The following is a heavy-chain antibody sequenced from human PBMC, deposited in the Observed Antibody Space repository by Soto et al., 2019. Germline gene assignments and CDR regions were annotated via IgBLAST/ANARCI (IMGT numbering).Heavy chain of an antibody. D-gene: IGHD3-10*01. V-gene: IGHV1-18*01. CDR2: ISAYNGNT. Sequence: QVQLVQSGAEVKKPGASVKVSCKASGYTFTSYGISWVRQAPGQGLEWMGWISAYNGNTNYAQKLQGRVTMTTDTATRTAYKEVGSMRSNDTAVYYCARDGGEITMVRVVNLDYWGQGTLVTVSS. CDR1: GYTFTSYG. J-gene: IGHJ4*02. CDR3: ARDGGEITMVRVVNLDY.